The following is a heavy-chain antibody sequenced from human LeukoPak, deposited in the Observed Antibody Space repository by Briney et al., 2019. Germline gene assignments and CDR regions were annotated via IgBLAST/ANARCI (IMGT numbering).Heavy chain of an antibody. CDR1: GFTFNSYA. CDR3: AKDRLGGPYFFHY. J-gene: IGHJ4*02. V-gene: IGHV3-23*01. CDR2: IGGTGVRT. Sequence: WGSLRLSCASPGFTFNSYAMNWVRQAPGKGLEWVSTIGGTGVRTYYADSVEGRFTISRDNSKNTVYLQINSLRAEDTAVYFCAKDRLGGPYFFHYWGQGTLVTVSS. D-gene: IGHD3-16*01.